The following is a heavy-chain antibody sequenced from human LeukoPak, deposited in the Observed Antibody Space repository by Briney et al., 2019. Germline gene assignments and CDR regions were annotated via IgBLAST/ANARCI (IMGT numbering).Heavy chain of an antibody. V-gene: IGHV4-34*01. D-gene: IGHD3-10*01. CDR2: FNHNWGA. CDR3: AASLWFGIYPDY. CDR1: SGSFSGYY. J-gene: IGHJ4*02. Sequence: PSETLSLTCAVYSGSFSGYYWTWFRQPPGKGLEWIGEFNHNWGAKYNPSLKSRVTISVDTSKNPLSLSLNSVTAADTAVYYCAASLWFGIYPDYWGQGSLVTVSS.